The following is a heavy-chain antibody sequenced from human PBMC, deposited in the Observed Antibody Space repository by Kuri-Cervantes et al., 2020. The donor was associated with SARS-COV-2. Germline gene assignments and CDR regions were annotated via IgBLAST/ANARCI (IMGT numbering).Heavy chain of an antibody. V-gene: IGHV3-48*04. Sequence: GESLKISCATSGFTFSGHGMSWVRQAPGKGLEWVSYISSSGSTIYYADSVKGRFTISRDNAKNSLYLQMNSLRAEDTAVYYCASIVTGDSSGYYWGQGTLVTVSS. CDR1: GFTFSGHG. D-gene: IGHD3-22*01. J-gene: IGHJ4*02. CDR3: ASIVTGDSSGYY. CDR2: ISSSGSTI.